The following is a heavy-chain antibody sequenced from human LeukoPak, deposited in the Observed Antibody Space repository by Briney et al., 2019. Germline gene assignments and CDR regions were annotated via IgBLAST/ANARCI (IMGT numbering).Heavy chain of an antibody. Sequence: SETLSLTCTVSGGSISSSSYYWGWIRQPPGKGLEWIGSIYYSGSTYYNPSLKSRVTISVDTSKNQFSLKLSSVTAADTAVYYCARQSQGKGALDYWGQGTLVTVSS. CDR2: IYYSGST. J-gene: IGHJ4*02. CDR3: ARQSQGKGALDY. CDR1: GGSISSSSYY. D-gene: IGHD3-10*01. V-gene: IGHV4-39*01.